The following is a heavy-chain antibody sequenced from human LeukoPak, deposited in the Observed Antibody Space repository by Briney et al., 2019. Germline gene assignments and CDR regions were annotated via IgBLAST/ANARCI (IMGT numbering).Heavy chain of an antibody. CDR3: ARGRTPFWSGSSEY. Sequence: GASVKVSCKASGYTFTSYDINWVRQATGQGLEWMGWMNPNSGNTGYAQKFQGRVTMTRNTSISTAYMELSSLRSEDTAVHYCARGRTPFWSGSSEYWGQGTLVTVSS. D-gene: IGHD3-3*01. J-gene: IGHJ4*02. CDR2: MNPNSGNT. CDR1: GYTFTSYD. V-gene: IGHV1-8*01.